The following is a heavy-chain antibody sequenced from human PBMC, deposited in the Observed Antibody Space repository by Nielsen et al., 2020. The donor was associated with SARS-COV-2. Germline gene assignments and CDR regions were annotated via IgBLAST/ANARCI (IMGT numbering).Heavy chain of an antibody. CDR3: ARVFTMVRGVIKRENYFDY. CDR2: INHSGST. J-gene: IGHJ4*02. D-gene: IGHD3-10*01. V-gene: IGHV4-34*01. Sequence: WIRQPPGKGLEWIGEINHSGSTNYNPSLKSRVTISVDTSKNQFSLKLSSVTAADTAVYYCARVFTMVRGVIKRENYFDYWGQGTLVTVSS.